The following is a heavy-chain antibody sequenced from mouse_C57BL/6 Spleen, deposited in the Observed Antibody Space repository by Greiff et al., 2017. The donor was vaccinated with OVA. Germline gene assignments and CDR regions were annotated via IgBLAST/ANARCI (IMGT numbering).Heavy chain of an antibody. CDR1: GYTFTSYG. D-gene: IGHD1-1*01. J-gene: IGHJ4*01. V-gene: IGHV1-81*01. CDR2: IYPRSGNT. CDR3: ARLEFITTVEGPYYYAMDY. Sequence: VQLQESGAELARPGASVKLSCKASGYTFTSYGISWVKQRTGQGLEWIGEIYPRSGNTYYNEKFKGKATLTADKSSSTAYMELRSLTSEDSAVYFCARLEFITTVEGPYYYAMDYWGQGTSVTVSS.